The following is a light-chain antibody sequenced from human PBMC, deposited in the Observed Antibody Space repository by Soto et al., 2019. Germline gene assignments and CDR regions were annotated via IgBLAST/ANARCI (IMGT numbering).Light chain of an antibody. J-gene: IGLJ1*01. CDR3: SSHGGNSRYV. CDR2: EVN. V-gene: IGLV2-8*01. CDR1: TGDIGNYNF. Sequence: QSALTQPPSESWSPGQSVAISCTGTTGDIGNYNFVSWYQQHPGKAPKLLIFEVNKRPSGVPDRFSGSKSGNTASLTVSGLHAEDEADYYCSSHGGNSRYVFGTGTKLTV.